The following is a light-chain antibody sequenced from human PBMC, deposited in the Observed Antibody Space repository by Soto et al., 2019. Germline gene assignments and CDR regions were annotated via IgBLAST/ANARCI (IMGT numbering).Light chain of an antibody. CDR2: GAS. CDR1: QSISTY. CDR3: QQTYNTPWT. Sequence: DIQMTQSPSSLSASVGDRVTITCRASQSISTYLNWYQQKPGKAPKLLIFGASNLQNGVPSRFSGSGSGTDFTLTISSLQPENFATYYCQQTYNTPWTFGQGTKVEVK. J-gene: IGKJ1*01. V-gene: IGKV1-39*01.